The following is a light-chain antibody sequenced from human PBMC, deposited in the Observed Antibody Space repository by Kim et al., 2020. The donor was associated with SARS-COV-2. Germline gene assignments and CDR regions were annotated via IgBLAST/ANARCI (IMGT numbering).Light chain of an antibody. V-gene: IGLV2-14*03. CDR2: EVS. CDR3: SSYTISSSLV. CDR1: SSDVGGYNY. J-gene: IGLJ3*02. Sequence: GQSVTICCTGNSSDVGGYNYVYWEQQQPSRAPELMMYEVSYRPSGVSNRFSGSNSGDTASRTISGRQAEDEADYYRSSYTISSSLVFGGGTQLSVL.